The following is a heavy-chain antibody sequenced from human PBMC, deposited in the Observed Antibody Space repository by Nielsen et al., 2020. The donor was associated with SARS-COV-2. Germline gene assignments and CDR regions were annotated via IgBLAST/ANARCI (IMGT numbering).Heavy chain of an antibody. V-gene: IGHV3-30*03. CDR2: ISSDGSRR. J-gene: IGHJ3*02. CDR3: RGWLATFDI. Sequence: GGSLRLSCAGSGFSFSSHAIYWVRQTPGKGLEWVAAISSDGSRRYYLDSVKGRFTISRDNAKNSIYLQVNSLRAEDTAVYYCRGWLATFDIWGQGTLVTVSS. CDR1: GFSFSSHA. D-gene: IGHD3-22*01.